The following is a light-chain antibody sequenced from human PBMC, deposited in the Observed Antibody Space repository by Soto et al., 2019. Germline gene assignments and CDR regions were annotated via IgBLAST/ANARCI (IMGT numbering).Light chain of an antibody. CDR3: QQYTNWPET. CDR2: GAS. V-gene: IGKV3-15*01. CDR1: QSISSN. Sequence: EIVITQSPATLSVSPGERATLSCRASQSISSNLAWYQQKPDQAPRLLIYGASTRATGIPARFSGSGSGTEFTLTIAGLQSEDFAVYYCQQYTNWPETFGQGTKVDIK. J-gene: IGKJ2*01.